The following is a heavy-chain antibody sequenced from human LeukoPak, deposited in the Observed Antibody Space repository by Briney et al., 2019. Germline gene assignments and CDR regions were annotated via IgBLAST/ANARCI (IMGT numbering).Heavy chain of an antibody. CDR2: ISWNSGRV. J-gene: IGHJ3*02. D-gene: IGHD4-17*01. CDR3: AKTTSTVISDVFDI. V-gene: IGHV3-9*01. Sequence: GGSLRLSCAASGFIFDDYAMHWVRQGPGKGLEWVSGISWNSGRVDYADSVKGRFTISKDKAKSSLYLQMNSLTAEGTALYYCAKTTSTVISDVFDIWGQGTMVTVSS. CDR1: GFIFDDYA.